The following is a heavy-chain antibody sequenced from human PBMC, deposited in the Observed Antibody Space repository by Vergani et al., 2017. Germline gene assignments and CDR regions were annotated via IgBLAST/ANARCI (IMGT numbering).Heavy chain of an antibody. CDR3: ASGKYYSDSTSHFRGRYFDV. V-gene: IGHV4-39*01. CDR1: GDSTISRSYY. CDR2: IYNSGNG. D-gene: IGHD3-16*01. Sequence: QMQLQESGPGLVKASETLSLTCTVSGDSTISRSYYWGWIRQPPGKGLEWIGSIYNSGNGDSSSSLKSRVTISADTSKNQFSLRLTSVTAADTAVYYCASGKYYSDSTSHFRGRYFDVWGRGTLGTVPS. J-gene: IGHJ2*01.